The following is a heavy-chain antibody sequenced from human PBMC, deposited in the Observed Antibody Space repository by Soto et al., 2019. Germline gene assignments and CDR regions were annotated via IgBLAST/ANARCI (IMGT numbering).Heavy chain of an antibody. CDR1: GFTFCTYA. CDR2: ISASGGST. J-gene: IGHJ4*01. D-gene: IGHD6-13*01. V-gene: IGHV3-23*01. Sequence: GGSLRLSCAASGFTFCTYAMSWFRQAPGKGLEWVSGISASGGSTYHADSVKGRFTISRDNARNSLYMELNNLRAGDTAGYYCASDLRWPLAYW. CDR3: ASDLRWPLAY.